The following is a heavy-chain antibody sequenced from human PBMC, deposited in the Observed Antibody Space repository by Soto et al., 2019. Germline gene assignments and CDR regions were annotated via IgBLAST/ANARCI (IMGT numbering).Heavy chain of an antibody. CDR2: ISGSGGST. CDR3: AQSGSGCFHAFDI. J-gene: IGHJ3*02. CDR1: GFTFSSYA. V-gene: IGHV3-23*01. D-gene: IGHD6-19*01. Sequence: EVQLLESGGGLVQPGGSLRLSCAASGFTFSSYAMTWVRQAPGKGLEWVSAISGSGGSTYYADSVKGRFTISRDNSKNTLYLQMNSLRAEDTALYFCAQSGSGCFHAFDIWGQGTMVTVSS.